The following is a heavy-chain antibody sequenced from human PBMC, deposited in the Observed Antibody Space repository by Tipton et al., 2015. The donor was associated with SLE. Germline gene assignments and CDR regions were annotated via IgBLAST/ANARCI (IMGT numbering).Heavy chain of an antibody. CDR1: GGSISSGDYY. J-gene: IGHJ3*02. CDR3: ARDALLHYDSSGSGAFDI. D-gene: IGHD3-22*01. Sequence: TLSLTCTVSGGSISSGDYYWSWIRQPPGKGLEWIGYIYYSGSTYHNPSLKSRVTISVDTSKNQFSLKLSSVTAADTAVYYCARDALLHYDSSGSGAFDIWGQGTMVTVSS. CDR2: IYYSGST. V-gene: IGHV4-30-4*01.